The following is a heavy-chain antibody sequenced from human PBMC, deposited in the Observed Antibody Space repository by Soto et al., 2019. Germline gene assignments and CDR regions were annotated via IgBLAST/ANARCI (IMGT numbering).Heavy chain of an antibody. V-gene: IGHV3-15*07. CDR2: IKSKTDGGTT. CDR3: TTGDIGEQLLYNYYYGMDV. J-gene: IGHJ6*02. CDR1: GFTFSNAW. D-gene: IGHD2-2*01. Sequence: GGSLRLSCAASGFTFSNAWMNWVRQAPGKGLEWVGRIKSKTDGGTTDYAAPVKGRFTISRDDSKNTLYLQMNSLKTEDTAVYYCTTGDIGEQLLYNYYYGMDVWGQGTTVTVSS.